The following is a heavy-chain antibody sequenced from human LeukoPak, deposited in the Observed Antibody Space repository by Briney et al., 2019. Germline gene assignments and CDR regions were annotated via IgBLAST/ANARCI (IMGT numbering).Heavy chain of an antibody. J-gene: IGHJ5*02. Sequence: PSETLSLTCTVSGGSISSYYWSWIRQPAGKGLEWVGRIYTSGSTNYNPSLKSRVTMSVDTSKNQFSLKLSSVTAADTAVYYCAREGFQGGSNWFDPWGQGTLVTVSS. V-gene: IGHV4-4*07. CDR1: GGSISSYY. D-gene: IGHD1-26*01. CDR3: AREGFQGGSNWFDP. CDR2: IYTSGST.